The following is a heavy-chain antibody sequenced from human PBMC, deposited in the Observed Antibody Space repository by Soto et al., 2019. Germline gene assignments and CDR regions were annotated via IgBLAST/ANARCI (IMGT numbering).Heavy chain of an antibody. CDR1: GFTFSSYG. CDR2: ISYDGSNN. V-gene: IGHV3-30*18. CDR3: ANAQLAVAVGWFGP. J-gene: IGHJ5*02. D-gene: IGHD6-19*01. Sequence: QVQLVESGRGVVQPGRSLRLSCAASGFTFSSYGMHWVRQAPGKGLERVAVISYDGSNNYYADSVNGRFTISRDHSKNTLYLQMNSVNAEDTAVYYCANAQLAVAVGWFGPWGQGTLVTVSS.